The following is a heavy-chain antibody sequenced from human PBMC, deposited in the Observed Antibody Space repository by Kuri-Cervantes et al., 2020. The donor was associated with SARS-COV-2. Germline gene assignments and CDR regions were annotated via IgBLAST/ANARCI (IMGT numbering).Heavy chain of an antibody. CDR3: TTELLWFGELF. Sequence: GESLKISCAASGFTFSNAWMNWVRQAPGKGLEWVGRIESKTDGGTTDYAAPVKGRFTISRDDSKNTLYLQMNSLKTEDTAVYYCTTELLWFGELFWGQGTLVTVSS. CDR1: GFTFSNAW. CDR2: IESKTDGGTT. D-gene: IGHD3-10*01. V-gene: IGHV3-15*04. J-gene: IGHJ4*02.